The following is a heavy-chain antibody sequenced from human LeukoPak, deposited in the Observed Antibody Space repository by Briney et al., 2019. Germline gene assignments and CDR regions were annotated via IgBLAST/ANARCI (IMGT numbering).Heavy chain of an antibody. CDR3: LRELPPDY. CDR1: GFTFRNYE. V-gene: IGHV3-48*03. CDR2: ISSSSSTT. Sequence: PAGGSLRLSCAASGFTFRNYEMNWVRQAPGKGLEWVSYISSSSSTTYYADSVKGRFTISRDNAKNSLYLQMNSLRAEDTAVYYCLRELPPDYWGQGTLDPVSS. J-gene: IGHJ4*02.